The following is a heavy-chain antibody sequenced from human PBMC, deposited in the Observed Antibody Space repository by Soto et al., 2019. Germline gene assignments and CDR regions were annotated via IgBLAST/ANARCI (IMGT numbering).Heavy chain of an antibody. CDR2: ISGSGGST. V-gene: IGHV3-23*01. CDR1: GFTFSSYA. D-gene: IGHD1-26*01. J-gene: IGHJ4*02. CDR3: ARRGSGSYYDY. Sequence: EVQLLESGGGLVQPGGSLRLSCAASGFTFSSYAMRWVRQAPVKGLEWVSAISGSGGSTYYEDSVKGRFTISRDNSENTLYLQMNSLRAEDTAVYYCARRGSGSYYDYWGQGTLVTVSS.